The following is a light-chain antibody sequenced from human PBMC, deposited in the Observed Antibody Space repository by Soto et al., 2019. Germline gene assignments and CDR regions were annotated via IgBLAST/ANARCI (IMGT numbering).Light chain of an antibody. CDR2: GAS. J-gene: IGKJ4*01. Sequence: EIVITQSPATLSVSPGARATLSCRASHSVNIYLAWYQQTPGQAPRLLIFGASSRATGIPARFSGSGSGTEFNLTISSLQSEDFAVYFCQQYDDWRRLTFGGGTKVDI. V-gene: IGKV3D-15*01. CDR3: QQYDDWRRLT. CDR1: HSVNIY.